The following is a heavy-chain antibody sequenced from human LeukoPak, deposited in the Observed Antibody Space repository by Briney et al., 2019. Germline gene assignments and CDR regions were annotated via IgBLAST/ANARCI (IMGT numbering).Heavy chain of an antibody. V-gene: IGHV3-23*01. CDR1: GFTFSSYA. D-gene: IGHD3-10*01. CDR3: AKDLGFGELSMGRFDY. CDR2: ISGSGGST. Sequence: GGSLRLSCAASGFTFSSYAMSWVRQAPGKGLEWVSAISGSGGSTYYADSVKGRFTISRDNSKNTLYLQMNSLRAEDTAVYSCAKDLGFGELSMGRFDYWGQGALVTVSS. J-gene: IGHJ4*02.